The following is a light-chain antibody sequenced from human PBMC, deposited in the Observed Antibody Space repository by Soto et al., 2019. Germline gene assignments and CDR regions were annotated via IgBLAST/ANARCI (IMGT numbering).Light chain of an antibody. CDR1: HSVASTY. CDR2: GAS. Sequence: EIVLTQSPATLSLSPGEGAALSCRASHSVASTYLAWYQQKPGLAPRLIIYGASNRASGTPDRFSGGGSGTDFTLTISRLEPEDFAVYDCQQYGSSSFTFGQGTKLEIK. V-gene: IGKV3-20*01. J-gene: IGKJ2*01. CDR3: QQYGSSSFT.